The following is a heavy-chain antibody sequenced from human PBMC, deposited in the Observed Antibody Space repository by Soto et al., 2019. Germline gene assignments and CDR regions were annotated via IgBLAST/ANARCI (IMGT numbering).Heavy chain of an antibody. Sequence: GESLNISCKGSGYSVTSYWIGWVRQMPGKGLEWMGIIYPGDSDTRYSPSFQGQVTISADKSISTAYLQWSSLKASDTAMYYCARTPITYGDYYDSSGYLPTSWGQGTLVTVSS. CDR1: GYSVTSYW. CDR3: ARTPITYGDYYDSSGYLPTS. J-gene: IGHJ5*02. D-gene: IGHD3-22*01. V-gene: IGHV5-51*01. CDR2: IYPGDSDT.